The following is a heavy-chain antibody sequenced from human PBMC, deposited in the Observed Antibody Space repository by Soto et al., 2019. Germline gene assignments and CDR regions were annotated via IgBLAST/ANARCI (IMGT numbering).Heavy chain of an antibody. D-gene: IGHD6-13*01. J-gene: IGHJ4*02. CDR2: IIPMLETS. CDR1: GGIFTNYA. CDR3: AREGVYINSWYYFDY. Sequence: ASVKVSCKASGGIFTNYAISWVRQAPGQGLEWMGGIIPMLETSVYAQKFQGRVTITADKSTTTAYMELRSLRSEDTAVYYCAREGVYINSWYYFDYWGQGTLVTVSS. V-gene: IGHV1-69*10.